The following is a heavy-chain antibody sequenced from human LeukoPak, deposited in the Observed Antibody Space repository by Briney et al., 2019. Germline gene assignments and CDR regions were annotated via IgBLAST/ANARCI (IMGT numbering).Heavy chain of an antibody. D-gene: IGHD5-24*01. V-gene: IGHV3-30-3*01. Sequence: GGSLRLSCAASGFTFSSYAMHWVRQAPGKGLEWVAVISYDGSNKYYADSVKGRFTISRDNSKNTLYLQMNSLRADDTAVYYCARAEMATITFPDYWGQGTPVTVSS. CDR2: ISYDGSNK. CDR3: ARAEMATITFPDY. J-gene: IGHJ4*02. CDR1: GFTFSSYA.